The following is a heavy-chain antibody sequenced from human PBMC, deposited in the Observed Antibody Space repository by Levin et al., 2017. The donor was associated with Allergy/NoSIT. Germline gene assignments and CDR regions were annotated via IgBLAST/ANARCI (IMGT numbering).Heavy chain of an antibody. Sequence: LSLTCAASGFTFDDFAMHWVRQAPGKGLEWVSGISWNSGSIGYADSVKGRFTISRDNAKNSLYLQMNSLRTEDTALYYCARDNIGLPDAFDIWGQGTMVIVSS. V-gene: IGHV3-9*01. J-gene: IGHJ3*02. CDR1: GFTFDDFA. D-gene: IGHD3-10*01. CDR2: ISWNSGSI. CDR3: ARDNIGLPDAFDI.